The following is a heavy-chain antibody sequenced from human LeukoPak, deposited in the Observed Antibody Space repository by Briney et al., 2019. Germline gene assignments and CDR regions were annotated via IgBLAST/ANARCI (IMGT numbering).Heavy chain of an antibody. CDR2: VKSDGSTT. CDR1: GFTFSAYW. V-gene: IGHV3-74*01. D-gene: IGHD2/OR15-2a*01. Sequence: GGSLRLSCAASGFTFSAYWMDWVRQAPGKGLVWASRVKSDGSTTVYADSVKGRFTISRDNVKNTVYLQMSSLRVEDTGVYYCARAFSGPDSWGQGTLVTVSS. CDR3: ARAFSGPDS. J-gene: IGHJ4*02.